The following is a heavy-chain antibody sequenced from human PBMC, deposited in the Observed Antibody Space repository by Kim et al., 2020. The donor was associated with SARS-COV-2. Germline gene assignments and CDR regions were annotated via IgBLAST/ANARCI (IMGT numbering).Heavy chain of an antibody. J-gene: IGHJ3*02. CDR1: GGSISSSSYY. V-gene: IGHV4-39*01. D-gene: IGHD3-22*01. Sequence: SETLSLTCTVSGGSISSSSYYWGWIRQPPGKGLEWIGSIYYSGSTYYNPSLKSRVTISVDTSKNQFSLKLSSVTAADTAVYYCARPVDADYYDSSGYPFHAFDSWGQGTMVTVSS. CDR2: IYYSGST. CDR3: ARPVDADYYDSSGYPFHAFDS.